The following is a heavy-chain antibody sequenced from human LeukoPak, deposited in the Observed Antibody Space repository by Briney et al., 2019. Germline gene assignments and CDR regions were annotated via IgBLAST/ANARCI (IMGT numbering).Heavy chain of an antibody. CDR2: IRYDGSNK. V-gene: IGHV3-30*02. CDR1: GFTFSSYG. CDR3: AKDPNPPFTVGATDGPGYFDY. D-gene: IGHD1-26*01. J-gene: IGHJ4*02. Sequence: GGSLRLSCAASGFTFSSYGMHWVRQAPGKGLEWVAFIRYDGSNKYYADSVKGRFTISRDNSKNTLYLQMNSLRAEDTAVYYCAKDPNPPFTVGATDGPGYFDYWGQGTLVTVSS.